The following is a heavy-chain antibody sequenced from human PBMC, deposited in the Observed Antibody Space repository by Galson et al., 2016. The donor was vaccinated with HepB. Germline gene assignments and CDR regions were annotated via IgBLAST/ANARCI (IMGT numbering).Heavy chain of an antibody. CDR2: INPISGGR. CDR3: ARPTASGTSYNPFDY. V-gene: IGHV1-2*02. CDR1: GFTFTDYY. Sequence: SVKVSCKASGFTFTDYYIHWVRQAPGQGLEWMGWINPISGGRNYAQKFQGRITMNSDTSITTAYTDLTSLRSDDTAVYYCARPTASGTSYNPFDYWGQGTLVTVSS. J-gene: IGHJ4*02. D-gene: IGHD3-10*01.